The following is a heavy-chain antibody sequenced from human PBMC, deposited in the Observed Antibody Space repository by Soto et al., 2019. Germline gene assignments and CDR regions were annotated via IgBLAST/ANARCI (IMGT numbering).Heavy chain of an antibody. V-gene: IGHV4-31*03. CDR3: ARVIGGDYEYYFDY. D-gene: IGHD4-17*01. CDR1: GGSISSGGYY. J-gene: IGHJ4*02. CDR2: IYHSGRT. Sequence: TLSLTGPVSGGSISSGGYYWGWIRQHPGKGLEWIGNIYHSGRTYYNPSLKSRVIMSVDTSKNHFSLNLNSVTAADTAMYFCARVIGGDYEYYFDYWGQGTMVTVSS.